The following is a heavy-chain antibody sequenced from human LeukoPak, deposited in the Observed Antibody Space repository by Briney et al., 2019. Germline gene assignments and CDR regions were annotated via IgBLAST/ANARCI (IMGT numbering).Heavy chain of an antibody. D-gene: IGHD3-22*01. J-gene: IGHJ4*02. V-gene: IGHV3-11*01. CDR3: AKDYYDSSGYYYEGEGFDY. CDR1: GFTFSDYY. CDR2: ISSSGSTI. Sequence: GGSLRLSCAASGFTFSDYYMSWIRQAPGKGLEWVSYISSSGSTIYYADSVKGRFTISRDNAKNSLYLQMNSLRAEDTAVYYCAKDYYDSSGYYYEGEGFDYWGQGTLVTASS.